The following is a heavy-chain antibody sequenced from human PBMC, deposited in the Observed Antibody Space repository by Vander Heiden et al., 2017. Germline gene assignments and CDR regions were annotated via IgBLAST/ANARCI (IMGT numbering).Heavy chain of an antibody. D-gene: IGHD6-19*01. J-gene: IGHJ5*02. CDR2: INAGNGNT. CDR1: GYTFTSYA. Sequence: LLQTGAEVKKPGASVKVPCKASGYTFTSYAMHWVRQAPGQRLEWMGWINAGNGNTKYSQKFQGRVTITRDTSASTAYMELSSLRSEDTAVYYCARGVAGMYNWFDPWGQGTLVTVSS. V-gene: IGHV1-3*01. CDR3: ARGVAGMYNWFDP.